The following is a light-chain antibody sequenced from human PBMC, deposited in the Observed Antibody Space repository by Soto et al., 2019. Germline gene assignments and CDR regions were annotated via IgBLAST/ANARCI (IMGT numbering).Light chain of an antibody. CDR2: LVS. V-gene: IGKV2-28*01. J-gene: IGKJ3*01. Sequence: DIVMTQSPLSLSVTPGEPASISCRSSQSLLHSNGYNYLDWYLQKPGHSPQLLIYLVSNRASGVSDRFSGSGSGTDFTLKISKVEAEDVGVYYCMQALQTKGFTFGPGSKVDIK. CDR1: QSLLHSNGYNY. CDR3: MQALQTKGFT.